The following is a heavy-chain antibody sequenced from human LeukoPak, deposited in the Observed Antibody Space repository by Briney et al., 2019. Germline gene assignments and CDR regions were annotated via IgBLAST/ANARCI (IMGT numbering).Heavy chain of an antibody. CDR2: ISSSGKS. J-gene: IGHJ4*02. D-gene: IGHD1-26*01. Sequence: PSETLSLTCSVSRGSITATDFDWAWIRQPPGQALEWIATISSSGKSYYNPYFMSRVTISVDTSKNQFSLDLTSVTAADTGLFYCARFKGGTGFDYWGRGVLVIVS. V-gene: IGHV4-39*01. CDR3: ARFKGGTGFDY. CDR1: RGSITATDFD.